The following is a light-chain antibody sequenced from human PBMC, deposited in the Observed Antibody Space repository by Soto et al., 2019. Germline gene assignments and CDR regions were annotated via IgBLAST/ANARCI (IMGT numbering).Light chain of an antibody. CDR2: DVT. J-gene: IGLJ2*01. CDR1: SSDVGDYNY. Sequence: QSVLTQPASVSGSPGQSITISCTGTSSDVGDYNYVSWYQQHPGEAPKLMIYDVTNRPSGVSNRFSGSKSGNTASLTISGLQAEDEADYYCSSHTSSTTQVFGGGTKVTVL. CDR3: SSHTSSTTQV. V-gene: IGLV2-14*03.